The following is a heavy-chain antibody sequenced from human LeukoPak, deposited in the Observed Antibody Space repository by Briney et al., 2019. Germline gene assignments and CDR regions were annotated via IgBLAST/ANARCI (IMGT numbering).Heavy chain of an antibody. J-gene: IGHJ1*01. CDR2: IIPILGIA. D-gene: IGHD3-22*01. CDR1: GGTFSSYA. V-gene: IGHV1-69*04. CDR3: ARGPYYDSSGYFSAEYFQH. Sequence: SVKVSCKASGGTFSSYAISWVRQAPGQGLEWMGRIIPILGIANYAQKFQGRVTITAGKSTSTAYMELSSLRSEDTAVYYCARGPYYDSSGYFSAEYFQHWGQGTLVTVSS.